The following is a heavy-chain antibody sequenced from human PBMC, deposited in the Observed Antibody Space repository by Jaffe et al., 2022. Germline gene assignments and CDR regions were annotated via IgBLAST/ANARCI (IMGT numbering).Heavy chain of an antibody. Sequence: EVQLVESGGGLVQPGRSLRLSCAASGFTFDDYAMHWVRQAPGKGLEWVSGISWNSGSIGYADSVKGRFTISRDNAKNSLYLQMNSLRAEDTALYYCAKDIIREHSSSPFDYWGQGTLVTVSS. CDR3: AKDIIREHSSSPFDY. J-gene: IGHJ4*02. CDR1: GFTFDDYA. V-gene: IGHV3-9*01. D-gene: IGHD6-6*01. CDR2: ISWNSGSI.